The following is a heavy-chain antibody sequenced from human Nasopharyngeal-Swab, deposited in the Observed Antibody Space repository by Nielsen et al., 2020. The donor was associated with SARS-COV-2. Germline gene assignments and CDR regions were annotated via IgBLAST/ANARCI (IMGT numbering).Heavy chain of an antibody. CDR2: ISSSGSTI. CDR1: GFTFSSYE. V-gene: IGHV3-48*03. Sequence: GGSLRLSCAASGFTFSSYEMNWVRQVPGKGLEWVSYISSSGSTIYYADSVKGRFTISRDNAKNSLYLQMDSLRAEDTAVYYCARVYSGLVVATLAWGQGTLVTVSS. D-gene: IGHD5-12*01. CDR3: ARVYSGLVVATLA. J-gene: IGHJ5*02.